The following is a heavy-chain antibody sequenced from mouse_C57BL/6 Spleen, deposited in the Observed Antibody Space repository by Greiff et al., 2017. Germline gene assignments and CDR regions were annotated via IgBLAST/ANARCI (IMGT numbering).Heavy chain of an antibody. CDR3: ARPTTYSNYVGSMDY. CDR1: GYTFTSYW. V-gene: IGHV1-52*01. D-gene: IGHD2-5*01. J-gene: IGHJ4*01. Sequence: QVQLQQSGAELVRPGSSVKLSCKASGYTFTSYWMHWVKQRPIQGLEWIGNIDPSDSETHYNQKFKDKATLTVDKSSSTAYMQLSSLTSEDSAVYYCARPTTYSNYVGSMDYWGQGTSVTVSS. CDR2: IDPSDSET.